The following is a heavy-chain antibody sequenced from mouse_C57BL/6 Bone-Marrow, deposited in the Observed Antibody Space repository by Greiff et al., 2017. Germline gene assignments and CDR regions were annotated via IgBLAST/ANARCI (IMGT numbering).Heavy chain of an antibody. CDR1: GYTFTSYW. D-gene: IGHD2-4*01. CDR2: IDPSDSYT. Sequence: QVQLQQPGAELVKPGASVKLSCKASGYTFTSYWMPWVKQRPGQGLEWIGEIDPSDSYTNYNQKFKGKVTLTVDTSSSTAYMQRSSLTSEDSAVYDCARDYDYECDDWGQGTTLTGSS. J-gene: IGHJ2*01. V-gene: IGHV1-50*01. CDR3: ARDYDYECDD.